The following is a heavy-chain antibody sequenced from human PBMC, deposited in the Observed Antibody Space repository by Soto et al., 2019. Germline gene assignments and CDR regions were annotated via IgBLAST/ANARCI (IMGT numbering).Heavy chain of an antibody. CDR3: ARDLRRGVFRYFDWSPRDYYYYGMDV. D-gene: IGHD3-9*01. CDR1: GYTFTGYY. V-gene: IGHV1-2*02. Sequence: GASVKVSCKASGYTFTGYYMHWVRQAPGQGLEWMGWINPNSGGTNYAQKFQGRVTMTRDTSISTAYMELSRLRSDDTAVYYCARDLRRGVFRYFDWSPRDYYYYGMDVWGQGTTVTVSS. CDR2: INPNSGGT. J-gene: IGHJ6*02.